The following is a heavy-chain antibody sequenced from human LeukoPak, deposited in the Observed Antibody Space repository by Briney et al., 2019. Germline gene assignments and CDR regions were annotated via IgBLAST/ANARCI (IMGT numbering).Heavy chain of an antibody. J-gene: IGHJ5*02. D-gene: IGHD6-19*01. CDR2: INPNSGDT. V-gene: IGHV1-2*02. CDR1: EYTFTAYY. CDR3: ARVGQWLVENDWFDP. Sequence: ASVKVSCKASEYTFTAYYVHWVRQAPGQGVEWMGWINPNSGDTNFAQNFQGRVTMTRDTSISTVYMALSRLRSDDTAVYYCARVGQWLVENDWFDPWGQGTLVTVSS.